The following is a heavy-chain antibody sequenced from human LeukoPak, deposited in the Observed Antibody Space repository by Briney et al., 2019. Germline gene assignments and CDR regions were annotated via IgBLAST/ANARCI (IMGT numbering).Heavy chain of an antibody. J-gene: IGHJ4*02. V-gene: IGHV1-2*02. CDR3: ARRLTGVDY. CDR1: GSTFTAYY. D-gene: IGHD7-27*01. Sequence: ASVKVSCKASGSTFTAYYINWVRQAPGQGLEWMGWINPNSGGTNYAQKFQGRVTMTRDTSISTAYLELNRLTSDDTAVYYCARRLTGVDYWGQGTLVTVSS. CDR2: INPNSGGT.